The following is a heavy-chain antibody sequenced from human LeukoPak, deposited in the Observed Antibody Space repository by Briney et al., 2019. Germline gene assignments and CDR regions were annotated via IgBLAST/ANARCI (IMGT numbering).Heavy chain of an antibody. CDR1: GFTVSSNY. CDR2: IYSAGGT. CDR3: AREDPVPRAFDI. V-gene: IGHV3-53*01. J-gene: IGHJ3*02. Sequence: GGSLRLSCAASGFTVSSNYMSWVRQAPGKGLEWVSLIYSAGGTYYADSVKGRFTISRDNSKNTLYLQMNSLRAEDTAVYYRAREDPVPRAFDIWGQGTMVTVSS.